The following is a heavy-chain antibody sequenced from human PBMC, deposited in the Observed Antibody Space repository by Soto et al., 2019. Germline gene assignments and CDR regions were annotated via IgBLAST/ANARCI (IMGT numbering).Heavy chain of an antibody. CDR1: GGTFSSYA. V-gene: IGHV1-69*01. Sequence: VTVSCKASGGTFSSYAISWVRQAPGQGLEWMGGIIPIFGTANYAQKFQGRVTITADESTSTAYMELSSLRSEDTAVYYCARGYYDSSGYYPYYYYGMDVWGQGTTVTVSS. D-gene: IGHD3-22*01. CDR2: IIPIFGTA. J-gene: IGHJ6*02. CDR3: ARGYYDSSGYYPYYYYGMDV.